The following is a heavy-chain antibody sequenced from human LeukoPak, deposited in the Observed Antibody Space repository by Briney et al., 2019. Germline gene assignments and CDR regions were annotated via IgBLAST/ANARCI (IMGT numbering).Heavy chain of an antibody. CDR1: GGSFSGYY. D-gene: IGHD4-23*01. CDR2: INHSGST. Sequence: NPSETLSLTCAVYGGSFSGYYWSWIRQPPGKGLEWIGEINHSGSTNYNPSLKSRVTISVDTSKNQFSLKLSSVTAADTAVYYCARMTTVVIPHYYYYMDVWGKGTTVTISS. CDR3: ARMTTVVIPHYYYYMDV. J-gene: IGHJ6*03. V-gene: IGHV4-34*01.